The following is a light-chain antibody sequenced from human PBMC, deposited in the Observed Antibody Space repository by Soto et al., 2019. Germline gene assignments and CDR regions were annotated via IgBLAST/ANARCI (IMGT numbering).Light chain of an antibody. CDR2: EVS. CDR1: SSDVGGYNY. CDR3: SSKTSSSTLV. V-gene: IGLV2-14*01. Sequence: QSVLTQPPSASGSPGQSVTISCTGTSSDVGGYNYVSWYQQHPGKAPKLMIYEVSNRPSGVSNRFSGSKSGNTASLTISGLQAEDEADYYCSSKTSSSTLVFGGGTKLTVL. J-gene: IGLJ3*02.